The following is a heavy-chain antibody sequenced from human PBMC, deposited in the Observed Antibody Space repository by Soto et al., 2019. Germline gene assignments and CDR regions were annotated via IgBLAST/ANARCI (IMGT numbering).Heavy chain of an antibody. CDR1: GFTFSSYG. CDR3: ARGEYSSSSYLIDY. CDR2: IWYDGSNK. V-gene: IGHV3-33*01. Sequence: QVQLVESGGGVVQPGRSLRLSCAASGFTFSSYGMHWVRQAPGKGLEWVAVIWYDGSNKYYADSVKGRFTISRDNSKNTLYLKMTSLRAEDTAVYYCARGEYSSSSYLIDYWGQGTLVTVSS. J-gene: IGHJ4*02. D-gene: IGHD6-6*01.